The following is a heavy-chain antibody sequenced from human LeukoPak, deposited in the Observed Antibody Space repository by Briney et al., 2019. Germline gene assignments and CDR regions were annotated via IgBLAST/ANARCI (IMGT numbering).Heavy chain of an antibody. CDR3: ARLRGWQQLAYFDY. D-gene: IGHD6-13*01. J-gene: IGHJ4*02. Sequence: SETLSLTCTVSGGSISSSSYYWGWIRQPPGKGLEWIGSIYYSGGTYYNPSLKSRVTISVDTPKNQFSLKLSSVTAADTAVYYCARLRGWQQLAYFDYWGQGTLVTVYS. CDR2: IYYSGGT. V-gene: IGHV4-39*01. CDR1: GGSISSSSYY.